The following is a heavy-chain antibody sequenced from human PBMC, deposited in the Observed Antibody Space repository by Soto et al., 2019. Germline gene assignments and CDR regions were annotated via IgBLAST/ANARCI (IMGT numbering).Heavy chain of an antibody. CDR1: AINFRSYA. CDR2: VGGSGSDT. D-gene: IGHD3-3*01. CDR3: AKRQSFDFWSGYLPFFDY. J-gene: IGHJ4*02. V-gene: IGHV3-23*01. Sequence: GGSLRLSCSASAINFRSYALSWVRQAPGKGLEWVSAVGGSGSDTYYADFVKGRFTVSRDDSKNTLYLHMSSLRVEDTPIYYCAKRQSFDFWSGYLPFFDYWGQGT.